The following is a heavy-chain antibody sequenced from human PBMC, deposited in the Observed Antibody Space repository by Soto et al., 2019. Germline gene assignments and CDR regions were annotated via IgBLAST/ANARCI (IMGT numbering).Heavy chain of an antibody. V-gene: IGHV1-18*01. CDR3: ARDLSELYYYDSSHFDY. Sequence: GASVKVSCKASGYTFTSYGISWVRQAPGQGLEWMGWISAYNGNTNYAQKLQGRVTMTTDTSTSTAYMELRSLRSDDTAVYYCARDLSELYYYDSSHFDYWGQGTLVTVSS. J-gene: IGHJ4*02. CDR1: GYTFTSYG. D-gene: IGHD3-22*01. CDR2: ISAYNGNT.